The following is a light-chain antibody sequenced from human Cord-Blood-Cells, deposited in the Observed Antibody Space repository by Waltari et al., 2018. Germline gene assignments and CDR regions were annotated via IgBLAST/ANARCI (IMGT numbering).Light chain of an antibody. V-gene: IGKV4-1*01. CDR3: QQYYSTPWT. CDR1: QSVLYNSNNKDY. Sequence: DIGMSQSPDSLAVSLGKGATIHCKSSQSVLYNSNNKDYFAWYQQKPGQPLKLLIYCASTRDSGVPDRFSGSGSGTDFTFTLSSLQAEDVAVYYCQQYYSTPWTFGQGTKVEIK. CDR2: CAS. J-gene: IGKJ1*01.